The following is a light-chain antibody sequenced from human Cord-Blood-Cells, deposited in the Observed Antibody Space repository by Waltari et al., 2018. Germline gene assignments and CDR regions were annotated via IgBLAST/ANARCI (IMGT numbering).Light chain of an antibody. CDR1: SGSVPTSYH. J-gene: IGLJ3*02. V-gene: IGLV8-61*01. CDR2: STN. CDR3: VLYMGSGISR. Sequence: QTVVTQEPSFSVSPGGTVTLPCGLSSGSVPTSYHPSWYQQTPGQAPRTLIYSTNTRSSGVPDRFSGSILGNKAALTITGAQADDESDYYCVLYMGSGISRFGGGTKLTVL.